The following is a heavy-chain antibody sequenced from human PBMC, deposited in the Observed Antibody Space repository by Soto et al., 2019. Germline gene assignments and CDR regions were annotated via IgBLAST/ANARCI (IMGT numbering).Heavy chain of an antibody. CDR1: GFTFSSYG. J-gene: IGHJ6*02. CDR2: ISYDGSNK. D-gene: IGHD2-15*01. V-gene: IGHV3-30*18. Sequence: QVQLVESGGGVVQPGRSLRLSCAASGFTFSSYGMHWVRQAPGKGLEWVAVISYDGSNKYYADSVKGRFTISRDNSKNTLYLQMNSLRAEDTAVYYCAKGIGYCSGGSCYLDYYDYGMDVWGQGTTVTVSS. CDR3: AKGIGYCSGGSCYLDYYDYGMDV.